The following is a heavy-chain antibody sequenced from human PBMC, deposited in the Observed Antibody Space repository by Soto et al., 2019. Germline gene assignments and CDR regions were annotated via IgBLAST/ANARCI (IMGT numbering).Heavy chain of an antibody. D-gene: IGHD1-7*01. CDR2: INHSGST. J-gene: IGHJ6*02. CDR1: GGSFSGYY. CDR3: ARLLNWNYYFYYYYGMDV. V-gene: IGHV4-34*01. Sequence: SETLSLTCAVYGGSFSGYYWSWIRQPPGKGLEWIGEINHSGSTNYNPSLKSRVTISVDTSKNQFSLKLSSVTAADTAVYYCARLLNWNYYFYYYYGMDVWGQGTTVTISS.